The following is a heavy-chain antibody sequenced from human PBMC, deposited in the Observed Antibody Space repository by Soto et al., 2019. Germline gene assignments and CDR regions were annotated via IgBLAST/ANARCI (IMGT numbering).Heavy chain of an antibody. Sequence: QVHLEQSGAEVKKPGSSVKVSCKFSGGTFSSYVIIWVRQAPGQGLEWMGGIIPVSGTANYAQKFHGRVTISADAATNPASMELSSVRFDDTAVYYCATVDRSVALVGWFDPWGQGTLVTVSS. D-gene: IGHD2-8*02. J-gene: IGHJ5*02. V-gene: IGHV1-69*01. CDR1: GGTFSSYV. CDR3: ATVDRSVALVGWFDP. CDR2: IIPVSGTA.